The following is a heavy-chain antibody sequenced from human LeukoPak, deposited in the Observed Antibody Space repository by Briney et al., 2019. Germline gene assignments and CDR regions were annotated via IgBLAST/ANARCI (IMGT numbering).Heavy chain of an antibody. D-gene: IGHD4/OR15-4a*01. CDR3: ARGARGAYFDY. J-gene: IGHJ4*02. CDR2: IYGADTI. CDR1: GFTFSSYW. V-gene: IGHV3-66*01. Sequence: GGSLRLSCAASGFTFSSYWMHWVRQVPGKGLEWVSCIYGADTIYYADFVKDRFTISRDSNRNILYLQMNSLRADDTAVYYCARGARGAYFDYWGQGTLVTVSS.